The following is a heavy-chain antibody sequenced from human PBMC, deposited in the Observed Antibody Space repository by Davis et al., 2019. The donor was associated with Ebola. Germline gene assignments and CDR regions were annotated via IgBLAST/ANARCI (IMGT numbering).Heavy chain of an antibody. Sequence: GGSLRLSCAASGFTFSSYAMHWVRQAPGKGLEWVAVISYDGSNKYYADSVKGRFTISRDNSKNTLYLQMDSLRAEETAVYYCNAGLVVVVATTPFDYWGQGTLVTVSS. CDR3: NAGLVVVVATTPFDY. CDR2: ISYDGSNK. D-gene: IGHD2-15*01. CDR1: GFTFSSYA. V-gene: IGHV3-30-3*01. J-gene: IGHJ4*02.